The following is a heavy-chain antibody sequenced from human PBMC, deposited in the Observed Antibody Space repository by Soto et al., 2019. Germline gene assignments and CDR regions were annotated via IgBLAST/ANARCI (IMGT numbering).Heavy chain of an antibody. J-gene: IGHJ3*02. Sequence: GGSLRLSCAASGFTFSDYYMSWIRQAPRKGLEWVSYISGSGTTIYYADSVEGRFTISRDNAKNSLYLQLNSLRAEDTAVYYCARAGADFVDDIFRPIDVFDIWGQGTMVTVSS. V-gene: IGHV3-11*01. CDR3: ARAGADFVDDIFRPIDVFDI. D-gene: IGHD2-21*02. CDR1: GFTFSDYY. CDR2: ISGSGTTI.